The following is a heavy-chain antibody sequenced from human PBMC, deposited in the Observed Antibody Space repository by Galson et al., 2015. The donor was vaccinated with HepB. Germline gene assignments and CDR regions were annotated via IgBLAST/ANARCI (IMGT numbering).Heavy chain of an antibody. J-gene: IGHJ6*02. D-gene: IGHD3-10*01. Sequence: SLRLSCAASGFTFSSYSMNWVRQAPGKGLEWVSSISSSSSYIYYADSVKGRFTISRDNAKNSLYLQMNSLRAEDTAVYYCARDRSELWFGELFSPKDDYGMDVWGQGTTVTVSS. CDR3: ARDRSELWFGELFSPKDDYGMDV. CDR1: GFTFSSYS. CDR2: ISSSSSYI. V-gene: IGHV3-21*01.